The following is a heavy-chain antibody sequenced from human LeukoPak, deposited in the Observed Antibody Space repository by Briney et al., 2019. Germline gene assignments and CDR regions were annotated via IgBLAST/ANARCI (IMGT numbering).Heavy chain of an antibody. CDR1: GFTFSSYA. D-gene: IGHD1-26*01. Sequence: GWSLRLSCAASGFTFSSYAMHWVRQAPGKGLEWVAVISYDGSNKYYADSVKGRFTISRDNSKNTLYLQMNSLRAEDTAVYYCARDYGRSGSYRWFDPWGQGTLVTVSS. CDR2: ISYDGSNK. V-gene: IGHV3-30-3*01. CDR3: ARDYGRSGSYRWFDP. J-gene: IGHJ5*02.